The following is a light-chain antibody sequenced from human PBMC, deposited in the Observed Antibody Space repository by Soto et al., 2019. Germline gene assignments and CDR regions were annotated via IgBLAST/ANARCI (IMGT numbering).Light chain of an antibody. CDR2: EVS. V-gene: IGLV2-14*01. J-gene: IGLJ2*01. CDR1: SSDVGGYNY. CDR3: SSYTSSSTLV. Sequence: QSALTQPASVSGSPGQSITISCTGTSSDVGGYNYVSWYQQHPGKAPKLMIYEVSNRPSGVSNRFSASKSGNTASLTISGRQADDEADYYCSSYTSSSTLVFGGGTKLTVL.